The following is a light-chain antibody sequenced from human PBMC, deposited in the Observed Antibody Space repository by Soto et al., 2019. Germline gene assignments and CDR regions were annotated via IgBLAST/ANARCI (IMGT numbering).Light chain of an antibody. J-gene: IGKJ5*01. CDR1: QKISSRY. V-gene: IGKV3-20*01. CDR3: QQYGGTPPIT. Sequence: EIVLTQSPGTLSLSPGERATPSFSSSQKISSRYLAWYLQKPGQAPRFLIYGASSRATGIPDRFSGSGSGTDFTLTISRLEPEDFAVYYCQQYGGTPPITFGQGTRLEIK. CDR2: GAS.